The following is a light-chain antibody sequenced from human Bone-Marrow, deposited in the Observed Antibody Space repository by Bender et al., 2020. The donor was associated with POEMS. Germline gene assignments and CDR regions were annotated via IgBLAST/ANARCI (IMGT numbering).Light chain of an antibody. CDR1: SNDVGSYNL. J-gene: IGLJ3*02. CDR3: SSYTTSTTLL. V-gene: IGLV2-14*02. Sequence: QSALTQPASVSGSPGQSITISCTGTSNDVGSYNLVSWYQQHPGKAPKLMIYEGSRRPSGISNRFSGSKSGNTASLTISGLQADDEADYFCSSYTTSTTLLFGGGTRVTVL. CDR2: EGS.